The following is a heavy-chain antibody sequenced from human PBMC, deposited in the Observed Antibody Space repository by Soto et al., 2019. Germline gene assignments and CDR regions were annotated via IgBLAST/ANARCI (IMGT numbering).Heavy chain of an antibody. CDR2: IYYNGST. J-gene: IGHJ4*02. CDR1: GLTISSASYY. CDR3: ARYRSSGSLSKFDY. Sequence: QVLLQESGPRLMKPSETLTLTCTVSGLTISSASYYWSWIRHHPVKGLGWVGNIYYNGSTYYSPSLKSRITVWLDKSKNQFSLKRTSVTAAYTALYYRARYRSSGSLSKFDYWCQVTLVKVS. V-gene: IGHV4-31*03. D-gene: IGHD6-25*01.